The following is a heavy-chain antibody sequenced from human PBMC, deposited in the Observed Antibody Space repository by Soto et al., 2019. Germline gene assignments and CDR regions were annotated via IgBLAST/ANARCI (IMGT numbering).Heavy chain of an antibody. CDR3: VRGSNGWSGIDY. CDR1: GFTFSNYW. J-gene: IGHJ4*02. D-gene: IGHD6-19*01. CDR2: ISGDGSST. Sequence: EVQLVESGGGLVQPGGSLGLSCTASGFTFSNYWMYWVRQAPGKGLVWVSRISGDGSSTNYEDSVKGRFTISRDNAKNTLYLQMNSLRAEDTAVYHYVRGSNGWSGIDYWGQGILVTVS. V-gene: IGHV3-74*01.